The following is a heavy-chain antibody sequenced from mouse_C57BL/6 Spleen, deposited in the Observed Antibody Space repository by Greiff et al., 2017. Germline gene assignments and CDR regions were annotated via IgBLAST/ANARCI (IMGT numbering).Heavy chain of an antibody. D-gene: IGHD1-1*01. J-gene: IGHJ1*03. CDR2: INPSNGGT. CDR1: GYTFTSYW. V-gene: IGHV1-53*01. Sequence: QVQLQQPGTELVKPGASVKLSCKASGYTFTSYWMHWVKQRPGQGLEWIGNINPSNGGTNYNEKFKSKATLTVDKSSSTAYMQLSSLPSEDSAVYYCARGYYGSSYWYFDVWGTGTTVTVSS. CDR3: ARGYYGSSYWYFDV.